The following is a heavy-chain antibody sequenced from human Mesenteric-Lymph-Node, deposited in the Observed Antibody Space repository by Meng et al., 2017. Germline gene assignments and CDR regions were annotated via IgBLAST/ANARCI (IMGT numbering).Heavy chain of an antibody. Sequence: QVERGQSGAEVKKPGAPVKVSCKASGYIFPSYAMNWVRQAPGQGLEWMGWINTNTGNPTYAQGFTGRFVFSLDTSVGTAYLQISSLKAEDTAVYYCVRERSWEQLVRNWFDPWGQGTLVTVSS. CDR3: VRERSWEQLVRNWFDP. CDR2: INTNTGNP. D-gene: IGHD6-13*01. V-gene: IGHV7-4-1*02. J-gene: IGHJ5*02. CDR1: GYIFPSYA.